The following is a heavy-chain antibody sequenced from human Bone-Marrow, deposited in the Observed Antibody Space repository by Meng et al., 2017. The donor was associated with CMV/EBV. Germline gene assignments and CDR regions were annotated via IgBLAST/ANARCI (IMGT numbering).Heavy chain of an antibody. J-gene: IGHJ4*02. Sequence: SLKISFAASGFTFDDYAMHWVRQAPGKGLEWVSGISWNSGSIGYADSVKGRFTISRDNAKNSLYLQMNSLRAEDMALYYCAKELILYSSSSLADYWGQGKLVTVSS. D-gene: IGHD6-6*01. V-gene: IGHV3-9*03. CDR1: GFTFDDYA. CDR2: ISWNSGSI. CDR3: AKELILYSSSSLADY.